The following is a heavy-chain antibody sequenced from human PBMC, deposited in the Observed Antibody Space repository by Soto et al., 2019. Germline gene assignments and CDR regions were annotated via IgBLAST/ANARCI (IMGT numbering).Heavy chain of an antibody. Sequence: QVQLVQSGAEVKKPGASVKVSCKASVYTFTSYAMHWVRQAPGQRLEWMGWINAGNGNTKYSQKFQGRVTITRDTSASTAYMELSSLRSEDTAVYYCATIAVAGIGWFDPWGQGTLVTVSS. CDR1: VYTFTSYA. V-gene: IGHV1-3*01. CDR3: ATIAVAGIGWFDP. J-gene: IGHJ5*02. D-gene: IGHD6-19*01. CDR2: INAGNGNT.